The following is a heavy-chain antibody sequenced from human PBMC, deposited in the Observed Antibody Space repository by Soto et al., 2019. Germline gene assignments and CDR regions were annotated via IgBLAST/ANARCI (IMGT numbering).Heavy chain of an antibody. CDR2: ISTSGSTI. V-gene: IGHV3-11*01. Sequence: GGSLRLSCAASGFTFSDYYMSWIRQAPGKGLEWVSYISTSGSTINFADSVKGRFTISRDNAKNSLYLQMNSLRAEDTVVYYCARVSPPPDYWGQGTLVTVSS. J-gene: IGHJ4*02. CDR1: GFTFSDYY. CDR3: ARVSPPPDY.